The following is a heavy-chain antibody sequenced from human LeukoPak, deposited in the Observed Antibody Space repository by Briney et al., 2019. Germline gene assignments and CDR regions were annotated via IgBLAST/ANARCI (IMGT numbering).Heavy chain of an antibody. J-gene: IGHJ4*02. CDR2: ISSSSSTI. CDR1: GFTFSSYS. V-gene: IGHV3-48*01. Sequence: PGGSLRLSCAASGFTFSSYSMNWVRQAPGKGLEWVSYISSSSSTIYYADSVKGRFTISRDNSKNTLYLQMNSLRAEDTAVYYCAKDFDRLGDSSGYYPYFDYWGQGTLVTVSS. D-gene: IGHD3-22*01. CDR3: AKDFDRLGDSSGYYPYFDY.